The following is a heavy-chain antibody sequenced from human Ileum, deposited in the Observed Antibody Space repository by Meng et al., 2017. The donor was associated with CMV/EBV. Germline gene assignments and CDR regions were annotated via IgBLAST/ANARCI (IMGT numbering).Heavy chain of an antibody. D-gene: IGHD3-3*01. CDR3: AGGGTITYFAFRSGFPPGPGSDY. Sequence: ASVKVSCKASGYTFTSYDINWVRQANGEGLEWMGWMNPNSGNTGYAQKFQGRVTMTRNTSISTAVMELSSLRSDATSVYYCAGGGTITYFAFRSGFPPGPGSDYWGQGTLVTVSS. CDR2: MNPNSGNT. J-gene: IGHJ4*02. V-gene: IGHV1-8*01. CDR1: GYTFTSYD.